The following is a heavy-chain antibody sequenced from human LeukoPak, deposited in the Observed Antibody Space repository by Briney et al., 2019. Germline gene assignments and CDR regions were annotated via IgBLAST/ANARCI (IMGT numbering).Heavy chain of an antibody. J-gene: IGHJ3*02. Sequence: ASVKVSCKASGYTFTSYYMHWVRQAPGQGLEWMGIINPSGGSTSYAQKLQGRVTMTRDTSTSTVYMELSSLRSEDTAVYYCASAGGSSGWFRDAFDIWGQGTMVTVFS. CDR3: ASAGGSSGWFRDAFDI. V-gene: IGHV1-46*01. CDR2: INPSGGST. CDR1: GYTFTSYY. D-gene: IGHD6-19*01.